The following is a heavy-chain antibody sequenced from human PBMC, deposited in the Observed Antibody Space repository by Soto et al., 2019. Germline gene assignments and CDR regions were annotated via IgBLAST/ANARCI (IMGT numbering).Heavy chain of an antibody. CDR1: GGAFSDYA. J-gene: IGHJ6*02. Sequence: QVQLVQSGAEVKKPGSSVKVSCKASGGAFSDYAFSWVRQAPGQGLEWLGGIMPIFRAPVYAQKFQGRVTITADEFTRTASMEMNSLRSEDTAVYYWASWLKGPDIGNYYYGMDVWGQGTTVTVS. CDR2: IMPIFRAP. CDR3: ASWLKGPDIGNYYYGMDV. D-gene: IGHD2-15*01. V-gene: IGHV1-69*12.